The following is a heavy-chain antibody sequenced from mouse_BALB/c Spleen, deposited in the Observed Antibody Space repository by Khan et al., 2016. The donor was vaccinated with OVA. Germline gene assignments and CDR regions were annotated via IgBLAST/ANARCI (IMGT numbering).Heavy chain of an antibody. CDR3: ASGGYGYFDV. J-gene: IGHJ1*01. Sequence: QIQLVQSGPELKKPGETVKISCKASGYTFTNYGMNWVKQAPGKGLKWMGWINTYTGEPTYADDFKGRFAFSLETSASTAYLQINNLKNEDTATXFCASGGYGYFDVWGAGTTVTVSS. CDR1: GYTFTNYG. V-gene: IGHV9-3-1*01. CDR2: INTYTGEP. D-gene: IGHD1-1*02.